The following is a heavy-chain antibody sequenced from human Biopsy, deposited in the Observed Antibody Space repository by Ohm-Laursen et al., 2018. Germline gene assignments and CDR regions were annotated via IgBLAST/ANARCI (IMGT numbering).Heavy chain of an antibody. D-gene: IGHD6-19*01. CDR3: ARNTGWYGDLYYFDY. V-gene: IGHV1-2*02. J-gene: IGHJ4*02. CDR2: VHPNSGAT. CDR1: GYTFNDYF. Sequence: SSVKVSCKASGYTFNDYFIHWVRQSPGQGLEWMGWVHPNSGATNSAEKFRGRVTLTRDTSIGAVYIELRRLKSDDAAVYFCARNTGWYGDLYYFDYWGQGTLVTVSS.